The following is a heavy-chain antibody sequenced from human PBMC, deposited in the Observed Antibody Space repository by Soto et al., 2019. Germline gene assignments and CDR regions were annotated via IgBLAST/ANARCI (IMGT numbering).Heavy chain of an antibody. CDR3: ARVPDSSLGTMDV. D-gene: IGHD6-19*01. V-gene: IGHV5-51*01. J-gene: IGHJ6*02. CDR2: MFPGDSDT. CDR1: GYSFTTYW. Sequence: GESLKISCKGSGYSFTTYWIGWVRQLPGQGLEWMGVMFPGDSDTGYSPSFQGQVTMSADPSTYTAYLEWSSLKAADSAMYYCARVPDSSLGTMDVWGQGTTVTVSS.